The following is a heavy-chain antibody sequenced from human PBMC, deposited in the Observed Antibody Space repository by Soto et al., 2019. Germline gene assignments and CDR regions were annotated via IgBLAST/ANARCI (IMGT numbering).Heavy chain of an antibody. CDR3: AREIIPLTTDWYFDL. V-gene: IGHV4-30-4*01. CDR1: GGSICGGGYY. Sequence: SETLSLTCTVSGGSICGGGYYWSWIRQPPGKGLEWIGYIYDSGSTYYNPSLKSRISISVDTSKNQFSLRLSSVTAADTAVYYCAREIIPLTTDWYFDLWGRGTLVTVSS. CDR2: IYDSGST. J-gene: IGHJ2*01. D-gene: IGHD4-17*01.